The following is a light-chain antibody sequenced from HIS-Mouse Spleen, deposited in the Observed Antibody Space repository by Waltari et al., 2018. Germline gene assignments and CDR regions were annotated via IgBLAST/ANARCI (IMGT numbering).Light chain of an antibody. CDR1: SSDVGGYNY. CDR3: SSYTSSSTYV. V-gene: IGLV2-14*01. CDR2: EVS. Sequence: QSALTQPASVSGSPGQSITISCTGTSSDVGGYNYVSWYQQHPAKAPKLMIYEVSNRPSGGSNRCSGSKSGNTASLTIAGLQAEDEADYYCSSYTSSSTYVFGTGTKVTVL. J-gene: IGLJ1*01.